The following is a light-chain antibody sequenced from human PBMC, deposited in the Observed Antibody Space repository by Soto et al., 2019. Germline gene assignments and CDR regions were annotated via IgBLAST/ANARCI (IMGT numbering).Light chain of an antibody. CDR1: KLGNKY. V-gene: IGLV3-1*01. J-gene: IGLJ2*01. Sequence: SYELTQPPSVSVSPGQTASITCSRDKLGNKYTSWYQQKPGQSPVLVIYQDRKRPSGIPERFSGSNSGNTATLTISGAQAMDEADYYCQTWDSSTGGIFGGGTKLTVL. CDR3: QTWDSSTGGI. CDR2: QDR.